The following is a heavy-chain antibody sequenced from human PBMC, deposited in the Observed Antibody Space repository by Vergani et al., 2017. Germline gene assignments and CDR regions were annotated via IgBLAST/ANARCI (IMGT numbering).Heavy chain of an antibody. CDR2: IYYSGST. J-gene: IGHJ5*02. D-gene: IGHD6-19*01. Sequence: QLQLQESGPGLVKPSATLSLTCSVSGASIRSSNYYWGWIRQPPGKGLEWIASIYYSGSTYYNPSLKSRVTISVDTSKNQFSLKLSSVTAADTAVYFCAGHSTVEWLVKLGWIDPWGQGSLFTVSS. CDR3: AGHSTVEWLVKLGWIDP. V-gene: IGHV4-39*01. CDR1: GASIRSSNYY.